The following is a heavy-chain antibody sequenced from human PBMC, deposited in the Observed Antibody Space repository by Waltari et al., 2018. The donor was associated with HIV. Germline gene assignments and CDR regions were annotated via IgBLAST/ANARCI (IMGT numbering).Heavy chain of an antibody. J-gene: IGHJ4*02. Sequence: QVSLVQSGAEVKKPGASVKVSCKASGYTFTRYDINWVRHATGQGLEWMGWINLNSGNRGYAQKFQGRVTLTKDSTITTAFMELSDLRSDDTAIDYCVRVAGSIDYWGQGTLVTVSS. CDR1: GYTFTRYD. CDR2: INLNSGNR. V-gene: IGHV1-8*01. CDR3: VRVAGSIDY.